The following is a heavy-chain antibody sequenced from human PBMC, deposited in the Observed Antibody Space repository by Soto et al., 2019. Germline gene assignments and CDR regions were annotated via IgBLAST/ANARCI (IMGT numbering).Heavy chain of an antibody. CDR1: GYTFTSYG. V-gene: IGHV1-18*01. J-gene: IGHJ4*02. CDR2: ISAYNGNT. Sequence: ASVKVSCKASGYTFTSYGISWVRQAPGQGLEWMGWISAYNGNTNYAQKLQGRVTMTTDTSTSTAYMELRSLRSDDTAVYYCARDSPYYDFWSGYLEGFDYWGQGTLVTVSS. CDR3: ARDSPYYDFWSGYLEGFDY. D-gene: IGHD3-3*01.